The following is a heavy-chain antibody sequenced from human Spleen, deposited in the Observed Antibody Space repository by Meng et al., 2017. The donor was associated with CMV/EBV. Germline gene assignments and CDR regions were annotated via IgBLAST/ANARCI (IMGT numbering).Heavy chain of an antibody. J-gene: IGHJ4*02. CDR2: IYYTGNT. CDR3: ARVPLKRYFEY. Sequence: ETLSLTCIVSGDSVSSNNFFWAWIRQPPGKGLEWIGSIYYTGNTYYNPSLKSRVTISIDTSKNQFSLKLSSVTAADTAVFYCARVPLKRYFEYWGLGKLVTVSS. V-gene: IGHV4-39*07. CDR1: GDSVSSNNFF.